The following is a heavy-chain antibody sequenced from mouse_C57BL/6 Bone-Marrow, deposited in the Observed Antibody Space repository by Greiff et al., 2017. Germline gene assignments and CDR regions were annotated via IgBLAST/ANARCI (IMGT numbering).Heavy chain of an antibody. CDR3: ARRYYGSSLDY. D-gene: IGHD1-1*01. J-gene: IGHJ2*01. CDR2: ISNGGGST. V-gene: IGHV5-12*01. Sequence: EVKLVESGGGLVQPGGSLKLSCAASGFTFSDYYMYWVRQTPEKRLEWVAYISNGGGSTYYPDTVKGRFTISRDNAKNTLYLQMSRLKSEDTAMYYCARRYYGSSLDYWGQGTTLTVSA. CDR1: GFTFSDYY.